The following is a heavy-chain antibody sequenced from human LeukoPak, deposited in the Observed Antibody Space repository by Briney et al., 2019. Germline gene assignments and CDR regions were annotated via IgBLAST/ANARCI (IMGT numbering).Heavy chain of an antibody. Sequence: GGSLRLSCAASGFTFSSYAMSGVRQAPGKGLEWVSAISGSGGSTYYADSVKGRFTISRDNSKNTLYLQMNSLRAEDTAVYYCAKDSRSREARNWFDPWGQGTLVTVSS. CDR2: ISGSGGST. CDR3: AKDSRSREARNWFDP. CDR1: GFTFSSYA. V-gene: IGHV3-23*01. D-gene: IGHD1-14*01. J-gene: IGHJ5*02.